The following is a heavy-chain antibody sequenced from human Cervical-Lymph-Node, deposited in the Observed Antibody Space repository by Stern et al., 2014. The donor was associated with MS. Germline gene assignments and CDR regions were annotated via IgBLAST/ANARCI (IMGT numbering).Heavy chain of an antibody. Sequence: EVQLVESGGGVIQPGGSLRLSCTASGFTVSRDYMTWVRQAPGKGLEWVSLITNGGSTFYTDSVKGRFTISRDDSKNTVYLHRTSLRAEDTAMYYCARDTSSPERSDWWGQGTLVTVSS. CDR1: GFTVSRDY. D-gene: IGHD1-1*01. J-gene: IGHJ4*02. V-gene: IGHV3-53*01. CDR2: ITNGGST. CDR3: ARDTSSPERSDW.